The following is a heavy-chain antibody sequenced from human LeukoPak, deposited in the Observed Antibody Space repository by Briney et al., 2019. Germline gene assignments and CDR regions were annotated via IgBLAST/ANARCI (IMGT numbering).Heavy chain of an antibody. CDR2: MYYSGST. CDR1: GGSISSYY. V-gene: IGHV4-59*01. D-gene: IGHD6-13*01. Sequence: SETLSLTRTVSGGSISSYYWNWIRQPPGKGLEWIGYMYYSGSTNYNPSLKSRVTISVDTSKNQFSLKLSSVTAADTAIYYCARVSVAGTGPDYWGQGTLVTVSS. J-gene: IGHJ4*02. CDR3: ARVSVAGTGPDY.